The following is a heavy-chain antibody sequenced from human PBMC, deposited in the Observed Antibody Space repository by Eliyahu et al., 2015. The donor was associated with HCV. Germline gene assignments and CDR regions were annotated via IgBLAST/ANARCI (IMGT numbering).Heavy chain of an antibody. J-gene: IGHJ1*01. V-gene: IGHV1-2*02. D-gene: IGHD6-13*01. CDR3: ARDRPGSSSWDEFFQY. CDR1: GYXFTGYY. CDR2: INPNSGGT. Sequence: QVQLVQSGAEVKKPGASVKVSCKASGYXFTGYYMHWVRQAPGQGLEWMGWINPNSGGTNYAQKFQGRVTMTRDTSISTAYMELSRLRSDDTAVFYCARDRPGSSSWDEFFQYWGQGTLVTVSS.